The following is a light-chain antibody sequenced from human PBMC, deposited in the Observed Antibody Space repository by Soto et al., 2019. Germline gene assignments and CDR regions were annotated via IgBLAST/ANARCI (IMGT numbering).Light chain of an antibody. J-gene: IGKJ2*01. CDR1: QSLLFIDGNSY. CDR2: RAS. V-gene: IGKV2-30*01. Sequence: DVVMTQSPLSLPVTLGEPASISCRSSQSLLFIDGNSYLSWFQQRPGQSPRRLIYRASNRDSGVPDRCSGSGSGTDFTLKISRVEAEDVGVYFCMQGTHWPPVTFGPGTKLEIK. CDR3: MQGTHWPPVT.